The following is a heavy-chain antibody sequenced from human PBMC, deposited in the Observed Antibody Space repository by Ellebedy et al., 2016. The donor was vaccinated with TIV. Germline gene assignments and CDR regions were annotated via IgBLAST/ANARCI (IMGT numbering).Heavy chain of an antibody. Sequence: GESLKISCAASGFTFSSYGMHWVRQAPGKGLEWVAVIRYDGTNKYYADSLKGRFIISRDNSKNTLYLQMNSLRAEDTAVYYCARDRCSNGVCPYFDYWGQGTLVTVAS. V-gene: IGHV3-33*01. D-gene: IGHD2-8*01. J-gene: IGHJ4*02. CDR1: GFTFSSYG. CDR2: IRYDGTNK. CDR3: ARDRCSNGVCPYFDY.